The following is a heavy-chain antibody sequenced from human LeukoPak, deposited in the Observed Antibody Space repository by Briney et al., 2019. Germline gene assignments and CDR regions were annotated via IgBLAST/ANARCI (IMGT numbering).Heavy chain of an antibody. V-gene: IGHV4-59*01. D-gene: IGHD3-3*01. CDR2: IYNSGST. J-gene: IGHJ6*02. CDR3: AGRLYDFWSGYLRYGMDV. Sequence: PSETLSLTCTVSGGSISSYYWSWIRQPPGKGLEWIGYIYNSGSTNYNPSLKSRVTISIDTSKKQFSLKLSSVTAADTAVYYCAGRLYDFWSGYLRYGMDVWGQGTTVTVSS. CDR1: GGSISSYY.